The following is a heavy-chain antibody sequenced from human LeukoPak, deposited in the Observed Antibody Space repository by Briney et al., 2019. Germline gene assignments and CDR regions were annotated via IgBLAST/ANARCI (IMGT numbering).Heavy chain of an antibody. CDR1: GGSISSYY. CDR2: IYYSGST. J-gene: IGHJ4*02. CDR3: ARGRQWLVPYYFDY. V-gene: IGHV4-59*01. D-gene: IGHD6-19*01. Sequence: SETLSLTCTVSGGSISSYYWSWIRQPPGKGLEWIGYIYYSGSTNYNPSLKSRVTISLDTSKNQFSLKLSSGTAADTAVYYCARGRQWLVPYYFDYWGQGTLVTVPS.